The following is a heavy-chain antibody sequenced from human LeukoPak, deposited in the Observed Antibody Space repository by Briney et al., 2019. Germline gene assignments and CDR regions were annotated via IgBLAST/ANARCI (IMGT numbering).Heavy chain of an antibody. CDR3: ARGDRLLLWFGESAFDI. CDR2: IIPIFGTA. J-gene: IGHJ3*02. CDR1: GGTFSSYA. Sequence: ASVKVSCTASGGTFSSYAISWVRQAPGQGLEWMGGIIPIFGTANYAQKFQGRVTITADESTSTAYMELSSLRSEDTAVYYCARGDRLLLWFGESAFDIWGQGTMVTVSS. V-gene: IGHV1-69*13. D-gene: IGHD3-10*01.